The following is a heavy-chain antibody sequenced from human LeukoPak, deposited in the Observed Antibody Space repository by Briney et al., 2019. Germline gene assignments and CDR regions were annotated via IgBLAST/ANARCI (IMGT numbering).Heavy chain of an antibody. CDR3: ARDKRVLSYYYGMDV. J-gene: IGHJ6*04. Sequence: GGSLRLSCAASGFTFSDHYMDWVRQAPGKGLEWVGRTRTKANSYTTEYAASVKGRFTISRDDSKNSLYLQMNSLKTEDTAVYYCARDKRVLSYYYGMDVWGKGTTVTVSS. D-gene: IGHD2-8*01. V-gene: IGHV3-72*01. CDR1: GFTFSDHY. CDR2: TRTKANSYTT.